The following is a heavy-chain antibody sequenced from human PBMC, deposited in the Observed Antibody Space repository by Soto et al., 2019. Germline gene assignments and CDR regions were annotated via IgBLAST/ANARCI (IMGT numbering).Heavy chain of an antibody. D-gene: IGHD3-10*01. J-gene: IGHJ5*02. CDR3: ARVSGSGTYYGFDP. CDR1: GGSISSSNW. V-gene: IGHV4-4*02. Sequence: SETLSLTCAVSGGSISSSNWWSWVRQPPGKGLEWIGEIYHSGSTNYNPSLKSRVTISVDKSKNQFSLKLSSVTAADTAVYYCARVSGSGTYYGFDPWGQGTLVTVSS. CDR2: IYHSGST.